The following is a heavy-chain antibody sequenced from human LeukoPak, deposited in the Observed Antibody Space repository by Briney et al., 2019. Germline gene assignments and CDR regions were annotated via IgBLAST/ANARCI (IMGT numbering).Heavy chain of an antibody. Sequence: GGPLRLSCGISGFIFSSSWMNWVRQAPGKGLEWVANINQDGSEYYYVDSVKGRFTISRDDAKNSLYLQMNSLRADDTAVYYCGREPGLAVADYWGQGTLVTVSS. CDR2: INQDGSEY. D-gene: IGHD6-19*01. CDR3: GREPGLAVADY. CDR1: GFIFSSSW. V-gene: IGHV3-7*01. J-gene: IGHJ4*02.